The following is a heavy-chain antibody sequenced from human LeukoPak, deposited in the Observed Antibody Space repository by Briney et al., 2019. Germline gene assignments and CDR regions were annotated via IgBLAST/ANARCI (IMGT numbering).Heavy chain of an antibody. CDR2: IVDDGNKK. D-gene: IGHD6-13*01. J-gene: IGHJ4*02. V-gene: IGHV3-7*01. Sequence: PGGSLRLSCAASGFTFANYWMNWVRQAPGKGLEGVANIVDDGNKKNYVDSVKGRFTISRDNVKNSLYLQMNSLRVEDTAVYYCARGRGIALWGQGTLVTVSS. CDR1: GFTFANYW. CDR3: ARGRGIAL.